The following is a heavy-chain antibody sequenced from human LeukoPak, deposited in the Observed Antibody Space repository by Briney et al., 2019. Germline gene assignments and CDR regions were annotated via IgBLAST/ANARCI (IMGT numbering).Heavy chain of an antibody. D-gene: IGHD3-9*01. CDR1: GFSFGSYG. CDR3: ARDLDTGNYFFAY. Sequence: GGPLRLSCAASGFSFGSYGLSWVRQAPGKGLQWISYISGYSGPAYYADSVEGRFTISRDNAKNSVFLQMNSVRAEDTAVYYCARDLDTGNYFFAYWGQGTPVIVSS. J-gene: IGHJ4*02. CDR2: ISGYSGPA. V-gene: IGHV3-48*04.